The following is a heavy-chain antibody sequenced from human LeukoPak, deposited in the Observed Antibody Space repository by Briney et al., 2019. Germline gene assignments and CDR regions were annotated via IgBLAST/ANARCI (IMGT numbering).Heavy chain of an antibody. V-gene: IGHV3-23*01. CDR2: INGRGVNT. CDR3: ARDYTGGWNDY. CDR1: GFTFRRYG. J-gene: IGHJ4*02. D-gene: IGHD7-27*01. Sequence: GGTLRLSCAASGFTFRRYGMSWVRQAPGKGLEWVSSINGRGVNTFYGDSVKGRFTISRDNSKNTLYLQMNSLRAEDTAVYYCARDYTGGWNDYWGQGTLVIVSS.